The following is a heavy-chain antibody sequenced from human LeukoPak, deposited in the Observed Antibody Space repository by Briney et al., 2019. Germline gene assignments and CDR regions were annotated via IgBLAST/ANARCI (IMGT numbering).Heavy chain of an antibody. D-gene: IGHD2-2*01. CDR2: IRSKAYGGTT. CDR1: GFTFGDYA. J-gene: IGHJ4*02. V-gene: IGHV3-49*04. Sequence: PGGSLRLSCTASGFTFGDYAMSWVRQAPGKGLEWVGFIRSKAYGGTTEYAASVKGRFTISRDDSKSIAYLQMNSLKTEDTAVYYCTREELGYCSSTSCSYFDYWGQGTLVTVSS. CDR3: TREELGYCSSTSCSYFDY.